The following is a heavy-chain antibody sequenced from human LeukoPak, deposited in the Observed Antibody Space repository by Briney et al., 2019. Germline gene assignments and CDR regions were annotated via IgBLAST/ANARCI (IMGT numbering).Heavy chain of an antibody. J-gene: IGHJ5*02. Sequence: ASVKVSCKASGGTFTGYYMHWVRQAPGQGLEWMGWINPNSGGTNYAQKFQGRVTMTRDTSISTAYMELSRLRSDDTAVYYCARGYSSSWYGRWFDPWGQGTLVTVSS. CDR1: GGTFTGYY. CDR2: INPNSGGT. D-gene: IGHD6-13*01. CDR3: ARGYSSSWYGRWFDP. V-gene: IGHV1-2*02.